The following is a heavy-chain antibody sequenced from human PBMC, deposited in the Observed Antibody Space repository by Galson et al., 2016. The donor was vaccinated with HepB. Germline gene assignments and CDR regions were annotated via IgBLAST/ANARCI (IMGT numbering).Heavy chain of an antibody. Sequence: SLRLSCAASGFTFGDYAMHWVRHGPGKGLEWVSGISTNSGRKGYADSVKGRFTITRDNARNSLYLQMNSLRNEDTALYYCAKEMSGVLAFLEGRQSGDLGAFNIWGQGTVVTVSS. J-gene: IGHJ3*02. CDR2: ISTNSGRK. CDR1: GFTFGDYA. D-gene: IGHD3-3*02. CDR3: AKEMSGVLAFLEGRQSGDLGAFNI. V-gene: IGHV3-9*01.